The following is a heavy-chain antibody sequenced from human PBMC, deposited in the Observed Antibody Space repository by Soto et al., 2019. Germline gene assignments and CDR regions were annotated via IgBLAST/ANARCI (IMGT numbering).Heavy chain of an antibody. CDR1: GYGFTTYG. J-gene: IGHJ4*02. Sequence: QVHLVQSGAEVKKPGASVKVSCKGSGYGFTTYGITWVRQAPGQGLEWMAWISAHNGNTNYAQKHQGRVTVTRDASTSTAYMERRCLGSDDTAVYYCARGRNGDYWGQGALVTISS. V-gene: IGHV1-18*01. CDR3: ARGRNGDY. D-gene: IGHD1-1*01. CDR2: ISAHNGNT.